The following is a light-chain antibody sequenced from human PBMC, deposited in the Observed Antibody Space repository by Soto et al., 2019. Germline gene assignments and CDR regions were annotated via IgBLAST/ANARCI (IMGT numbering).Light chain of an antibody. CDR3: QQYYGLPPIT. V-gene: IGKV1-33*01. CDR1: QNITNN. Sequence: DIHMTQSPSSLSASIGDRVTITFQASQNITNNLSWYQQKPGKAPNLLIYHASKLAKGVTSRFSGSGSGTDFSFIITSLQREDLATYYCQQYYGLPPITFGQGTRLEIK. J-gene: IGKJ5*01. CDR2: HAS.